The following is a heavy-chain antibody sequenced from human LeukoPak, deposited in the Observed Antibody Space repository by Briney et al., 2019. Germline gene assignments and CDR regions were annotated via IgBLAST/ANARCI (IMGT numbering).Heavy chain of an antibody. V-gene: IGHV3-30*02. D-gene: IGHD3-10*01. Sequence: GGSLRLSCAASGFTFSSYGMHWVRQAPGKGLEWVAFIRYDGSNKYYADSVKGRFTISRDNSKNTLYLQMNSLRAEDTAVYYCARVPSAELLWIGVSDAFYIWGQGTMVTVSS. CDR2: IRYDGSNK. CDR1: GFTFSSYG. J-gene: IGHJ3*02. CDR3: ARVPSAELLWIGVSDAFYI.